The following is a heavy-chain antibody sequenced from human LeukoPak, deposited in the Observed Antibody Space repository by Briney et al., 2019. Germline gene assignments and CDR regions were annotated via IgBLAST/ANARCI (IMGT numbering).Heavy chain of an antibody. CDR3: ARDIGYGETSY. D-gene: IGHD4-17*01. J-gene: IGHJ4*02. CDR1: GGSISSGVYY. CDR2: IYYSGST. V-gene: IGHV4-31*03. Sequence: PSQTLSLTCTVSGGSISSGVYYWSWIRQHPGKGLEWIGYIYYSGSTYYNPSLKSRVTISVDTSKNQFSLKLSSVTAADTAVYYCARDIGYGETSYWGQGTLVTVSS.